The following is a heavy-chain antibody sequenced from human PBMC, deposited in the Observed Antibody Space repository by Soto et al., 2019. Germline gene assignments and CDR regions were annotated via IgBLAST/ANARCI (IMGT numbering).Heavy chain of an antibody. J-gene: IGHJ5*02. CDR2: INDSGST. CDR1: GGSFSGYY. D-gene: IGHD3-16*01. CDR3: ASVSLGGACDP. V-gene: IGHV4-34*01. Sequence: QVQLQQWGAGMLKPSETLSLTCAVSGGSFSGYYWSWIRQRPGTGLVWIVEINDSGSTNYNPTRKRRLAISVDTQKNEFALEVGSVTAGDTAVYYWASVSLGGACDPWGQGTLVTVSS.